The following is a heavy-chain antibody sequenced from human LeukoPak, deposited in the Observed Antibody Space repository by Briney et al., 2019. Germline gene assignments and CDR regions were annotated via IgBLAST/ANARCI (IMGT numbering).Heavy chain of an antibody. J-gene: IGHJ4*02. V-gene: IGHV3-74*01. D-gene: IGHD3-3*01. Sequence: PGGSLRLSCAASGFTFSSYWMHWVRQAPGKGLVWVSRISSDGSRTSYADSVKGRFTISRDNAKNSLYLQMNSLRAEDTAVYYCARDYLDITILGNWGQGTLVTVSS. CDR3: ARDYLDITILGN. CDR1: GFTFSSYW. CDR2: ISSDGSRT.